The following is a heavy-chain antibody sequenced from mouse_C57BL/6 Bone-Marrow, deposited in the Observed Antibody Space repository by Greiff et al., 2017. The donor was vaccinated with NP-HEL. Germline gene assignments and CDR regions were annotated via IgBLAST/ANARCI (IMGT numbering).Heavy chain of an antibody. CDR3: AREAHYYYGSSWYFDV. CDR1: GFTFSDYY. V-gene: IGHV5-16*01. CDR2: INYDGSST. D-gene: IGHD1-1*01. Sequence: EVKLMESEGGLVQPGSSMKLSCTASGFTFSDYYMAWVRQVPEKGLEWVANINYDGSSTYYLDSLKSRFIISRDNAKNILYLQMSSLKSEDTATYYCAREAHYYYGSSWYFDVWGTGTTVTVSS. J-gene: IGHJ1*03.